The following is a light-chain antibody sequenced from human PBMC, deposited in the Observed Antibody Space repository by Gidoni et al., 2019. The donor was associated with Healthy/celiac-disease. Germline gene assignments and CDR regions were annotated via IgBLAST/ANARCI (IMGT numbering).Light chain of an antibody. CDR1: QSVSSSY. Sequence: DIVLTLSPGTLSLSPGERATLSCRASQSVSSSYLAWYQQKPGQAPRLLIYGASSRATGIPDRFSGSGSGTDFTLTSSRLEHEDFAVYYCQQYGRSSWTFGQGTKVEIK. J-gene: IGKJ1*01. V-gene: IGKV3-20*01. CDR2: GAS. CDR3: QQYGRSSWT.